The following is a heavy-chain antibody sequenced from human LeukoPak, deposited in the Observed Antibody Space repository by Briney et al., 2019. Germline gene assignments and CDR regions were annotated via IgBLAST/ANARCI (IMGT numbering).Heavy chain of an antibody. J-gene: IGHJ1*01. CDR3: AKDPSSGWLNAEYFQH. CDR1: GFTFSSYG. CDR2: IRYDGSNK. D-gene: IGHD6-19*01. Sequence: GGPLRLSCAASGFTFSSYGMHWVRQAPGKGLEWVAFIRYDGSNKYYADSVKGRFTISRDNSKNTLYLQMNSLRAEDTAVYYCAKDPSSGWLNAEYFQHWGQGTLVTVSS. V-gene: IGHV3-30*02.